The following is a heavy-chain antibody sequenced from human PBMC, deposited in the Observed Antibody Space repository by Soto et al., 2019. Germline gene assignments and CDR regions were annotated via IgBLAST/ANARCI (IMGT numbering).Heavy chain of an antibody. CDR3: ANSVYNWNDEFFDY. V-gene: IGHV3-30*18. D-gene: IGHD1-1*01. Sequence: QVQLVESGGGVVQPGRSLRLSCAASGFTFSTYGMHWVRQAPGKGLEWVAVISYDGNNKYYADSVKGRFTISRDSSENTLYLQMNSLRAEDTAVYYCANSVYNWNDEFFDYWGQGTLVTVSS. J-gene: IGHJ4*02. CDR2: ISYDGNNK. CDR1: GFTFSTYG.